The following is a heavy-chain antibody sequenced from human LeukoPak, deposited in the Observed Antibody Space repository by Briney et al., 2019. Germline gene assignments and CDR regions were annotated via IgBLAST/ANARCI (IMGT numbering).Heavy chain of an antibody. CDR1: GGSISSGSYY. V-gene: IGHV4-61*02. D-gene: IGHD7-27*01. CDR3: ARAGLGTVDY. CDR2: IYTSGST. Sequence: SETLSLTCTVSGGSISSGSYYWSWIRQPAGKGLEWIGRIYTSGSTNYNPSLKSRVTISVDTSKNQFSLKLSSVTAADTAVYYCARAGLGTVDYWGQGTLVTVSS. J-gene: IGHJ4*02.